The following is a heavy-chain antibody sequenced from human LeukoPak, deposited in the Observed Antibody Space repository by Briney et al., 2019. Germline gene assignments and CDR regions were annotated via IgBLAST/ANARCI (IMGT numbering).Heavy chain of an antibody. J-gene: IGHJ3*02. CDR3: ARDPFDAVAGTTDAFDI. D-gene: IGHD6-19*01. V-gene: IGHV1-8*01. CDR1: GYTFTSYD. CDR2: MNPNSGNT. Sequence: GASVKVSCKASGYTFTSYDINWVRQATGQGLEWMGWMNPNSGNTGYAQKFQGRVTMTRNTSISTAYMELSSLRSEDTAVYYCARDPFDAVAGTTDAFDIWGQGTMVTVSS.